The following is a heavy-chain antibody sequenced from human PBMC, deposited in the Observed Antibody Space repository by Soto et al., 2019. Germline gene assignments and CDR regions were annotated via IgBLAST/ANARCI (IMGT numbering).Heavy chain of an antibody. CDR3: TRDFSSEAALYI. CDR2: ISWNGLTI. CDR1: GFTFEDYA. J-gene: IGHJ3*02. D-gene: IGHD6-19*01. Sequence: VESGGGLVQPGGSLRLSCTASGFTFEDYAMHWVRLGPGRGLEWVAGISWNGLTIGYGDSMRGRFTISRDNAKNTLYLEMTSLRYEDTAVYFCTRDFSSEAALYIWGQGTEVAVSA. V-gene: IGHV3-9*01.